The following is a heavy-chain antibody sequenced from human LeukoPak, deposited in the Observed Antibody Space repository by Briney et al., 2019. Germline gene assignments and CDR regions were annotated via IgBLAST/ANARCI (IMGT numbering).Heavy chain of an antibody. V-gene: IGHV3-21*01. CDR1: GFTFSTYS. CDR2: ISSSSNYI. J-gene: IGHJ4*02. Sequence: GGSLRPSCAASGFTFSTYSMNWVRQAPGKGLEWVSSISSSSNYIYYADSVKGRFTISRDNAKNSLLLQMNSLRAADTAVYYCAGAKNNYFNYWGQGTLVTVSS. CDR3: AGAKNNYFNY.